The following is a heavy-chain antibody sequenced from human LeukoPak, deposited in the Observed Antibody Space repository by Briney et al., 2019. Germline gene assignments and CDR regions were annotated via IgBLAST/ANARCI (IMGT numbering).Heavy chain of an antibody. J-gene: IGHJ4*02. Sequence: EPSETLSLTCTVSGGSISSGGYYWSWIRQHPGKGLEWIGYIYYSGSTYYNPSLKSRVTISVDTSKNQFSLKLSSVTAADTAVYYCAREMGAARPFDYWGQGTLVTVSS. CDR2: IYYSGST. D-gene: IGHD2-15*01. V-gene: IGHV4-31*03. CDR1: GGSISSGGYY. CDR3: AREMGAARPFDY.